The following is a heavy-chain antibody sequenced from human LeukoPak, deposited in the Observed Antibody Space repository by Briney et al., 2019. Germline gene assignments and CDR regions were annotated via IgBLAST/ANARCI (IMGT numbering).Heavy chain of an antibody. D-gene: IGHD4-17*01. CDR3: ARSYGDSWGGGWFDP. CDR2: IYYSGST. CDR1: GGSISSGGYS. V-gene: IGHV4-61*08. Sequence: SETLSLTCAVSGGSISSGGYSWSWIRQPPGKGLEWIGYIYYSGSTNYNPSLKSRVTMSVDTSKNQFSLKLSSVTAADTAVYYCARSYGDSWGGGWFDPWGQGTLVTVSS. J-gene: IGHJ5*02.